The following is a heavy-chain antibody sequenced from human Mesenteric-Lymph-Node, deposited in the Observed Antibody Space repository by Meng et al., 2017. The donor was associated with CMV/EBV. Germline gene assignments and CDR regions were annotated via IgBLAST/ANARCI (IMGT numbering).Heavy chain of an antibody. Sequence: LTCTVFDGSVSSGGYYWTWIRQHPGKGLEWIGYIHYSGRTYYNPSLKSRLTISADTSKNQFSLRLGSVAAADTAVYYCASGALLDFWGQGTLVTVSS. J-gene: IGHJ4*02. CDR2: IHYSGRT. CDR3: ASGALLDF. CDR1: DGSVSSGGYY. V-gene: IGHV4-31*03.